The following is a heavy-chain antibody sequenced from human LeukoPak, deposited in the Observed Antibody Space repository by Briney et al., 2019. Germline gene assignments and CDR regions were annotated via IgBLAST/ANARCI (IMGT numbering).Heavy chain of an antibody. CDR3: ARDLPNWGSPGVY. V-gene: IGHV3-53*01. J-gene: IGHJ4*02. Sequence: PGGSLRLSCAASGFTVSSNYMSWVRQAPGKGLEWVSVIYSGGSTYYADSVKGRFTISRDNSKNTLYLQMNSLRAEDTAVYYCARDLPNWGSPGVYWGQGTLVTVSS. CDR2: IYSGGST. D-gene: IGHD7-27*01. CDR1: GFTVSSNY.